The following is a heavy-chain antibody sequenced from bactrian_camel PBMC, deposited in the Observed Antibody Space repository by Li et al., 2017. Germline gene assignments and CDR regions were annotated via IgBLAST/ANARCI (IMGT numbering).Heavy chain of an antibody. Sequence: QVQLVESGGGSVQTGGSLRLSCAASNYRITNKCMGWFRQAPGKRREGVAVIYTMNGVTYYDDSVKGRFTISQDTAKNTLYLQMDSLKPDDSAMYYCASEWGCDLYIGQGTDRGYWGQGTQVTVS. V-gene: IGHV3S1*01. J-gene: IGHJ4*01. D-gene: IGHD1*01. CDR1: NYRITNKC. CDR3: ASEWGCDLYIGQGTDRGY. CDR2: IYTMNGVT.